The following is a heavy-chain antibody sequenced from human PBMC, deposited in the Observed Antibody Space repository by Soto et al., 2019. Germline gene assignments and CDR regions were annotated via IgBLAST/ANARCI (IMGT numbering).Heavy chain of an antibody. J-gene: IGHJ6*02. V-gene: IGHV4-30-2*01. CDR1: GGSISSGGYS. CDR2: IYHSGST. CDR3: ARDPLVRGVTDYYYYGMDV. D-gene: IGHD3-10*01. Sequence: SETLSLTCAVSGGSISSGGYSWSWIRQPPGKGLEWIGYIYHSGSTYYNPSLKSRVTISVDRSKNQFSLKLSSVTAADTAVYYCARDPLVRGVTDYYYYGMDVWGQGTTVTVSS.